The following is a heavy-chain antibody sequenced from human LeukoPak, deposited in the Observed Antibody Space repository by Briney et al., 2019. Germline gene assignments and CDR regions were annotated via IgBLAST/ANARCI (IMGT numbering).Heavy chain of an antibody. CDR1: GGSFSTYY. CDR2: IYYSGST. J-gene: IGHJ4*02. CDR3: ARAVISFGGVIAEGFDC. D-gene: IGHD3-16*02. Sequence: AETLSLTRTVSGGSFSTYYWSWIRQPPGKGLEWIGYIYYSGSTDYNPSLKSRVTMSVDTSKNQFSLKLSSVTAADTAVYYCARAVISFGGVIAEGFDCWGQGTLVTISS. V-gene: IGHV4-59*01.